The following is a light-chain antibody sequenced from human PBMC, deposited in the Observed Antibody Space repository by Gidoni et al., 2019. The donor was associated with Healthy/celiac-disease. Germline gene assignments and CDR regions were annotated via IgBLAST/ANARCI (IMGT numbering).Light chain of an antibody. CDR2: DVS. V-gene: IGLV2-14*03. J-gene: IGLJ1*01. CDR3: SSSLRGTTYV. Sequence: QSALTQPAPVSGSPGQSITIACTGTSSDVGGYNYVSWYQQHPGKAPKVMIYDVSHRPSVVSNRFSGSKSGNTSSLTISRLQAEDEADYYCSSSLRGTTYVFGSGPKVTGL. CDR1: SSDVGGYNY.